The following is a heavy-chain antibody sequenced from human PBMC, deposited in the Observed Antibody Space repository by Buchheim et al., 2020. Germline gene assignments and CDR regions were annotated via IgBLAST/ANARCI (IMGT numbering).Heavy chain of an antibody. D-gene: IGHD3-3*01. CDR1: GFTFSDYY. CDR2: ISSSSSYT. Sequence: QVQLVESGGGLVKPGGSLRLSCAASGFTFSDYYMSWIRQAPGKGLEWVSYISSSSSYTNYADSVKGRFTISRDNAKNSLYLPMNSLRAEDTAVYYCARDLSKGDFWSGYAVYGMDVWGQGTT. V-gene: IGHV3-11*06. CDR3: ARDLSKGDFWSGYAVYGMDV. J-gene: IGHJ6*02.